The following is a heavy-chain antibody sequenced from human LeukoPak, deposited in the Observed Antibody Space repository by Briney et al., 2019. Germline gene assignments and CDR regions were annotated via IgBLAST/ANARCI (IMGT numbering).Heavy chain of an antibody. V-gene: IGHV4-59*08. CDR1: GGSISSYY. CDR3: ARGQGAMNWFDP. D-gene: IGHD1-26*01. J-gene: IGHJ5*02. Sequence: PSETLSLTCTVSGGSISSYYWSWIRQPPGKGLEWIGYIFYSGSTNYNPSLKSRVTISVDTSKNQFSLKLSSVTAADTAVYYCARGQGAMNWFDPWGQGTLVTVSS. CDR2: IFYSGST.